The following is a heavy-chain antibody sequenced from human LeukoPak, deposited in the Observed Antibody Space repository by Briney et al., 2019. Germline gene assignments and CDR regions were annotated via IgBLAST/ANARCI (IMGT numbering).Heavy chain of an antibody. Sequence: GGSLRLSCAASGFTFSDYYMSWIRQAPGKGLEWVSYISSSGSTVYYADSVKGRFTISRDNAKNSLYLQMNSLRAEDTAVYYCAGRIAVAGFFDYWGQGTLVTVSS. V-gene: IGHV3-11*01. CDR3: AGRIAVAGFFDY. D-gene: IGHD6-19*01. CDR2: ISSSGSTV. CDR1: GFTFSDYY. J-gene: IGHJ4*02.